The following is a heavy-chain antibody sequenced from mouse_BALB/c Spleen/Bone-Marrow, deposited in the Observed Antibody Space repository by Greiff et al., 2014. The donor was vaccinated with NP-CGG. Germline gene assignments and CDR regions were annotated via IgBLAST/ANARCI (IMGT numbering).Heavy chain of an antibody. CDR2: IRNKANGYTT. V-gene: IGHV7-3*02. Sequence: EVKVEESGGGLVQPGGSLRLSCATSGFTFTDYYMSWVRQPPGKALEWLGFIRNKANGYTTEYSASVKGRFTISRDNSQSILYLQMNTLRAEDSATYYCARGKNYGSYWYFDVWGAGTTVTVSS. D-gene: IGHD2-1*01. CDR1: GFTFTDYY. J-gene: IGHJ1*01. CDR3: ARGKNYGSYWYFDV.